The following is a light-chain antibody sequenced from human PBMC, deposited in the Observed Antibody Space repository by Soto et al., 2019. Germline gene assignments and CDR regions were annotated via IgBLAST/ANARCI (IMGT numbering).Light chain of an antibody. CDR2: AVS. J-gene: IGKJ2*01. Sequence: EIVMTQSPATLSVSQGERATLSCRASQSVSSNLAWFQQKPGQAPRLLLYAVSTRATGVPGRFSGCGSGTEFTLTISSLQSEDSAVYYCQQHNHWPSFGQGTKLEIK. CDR1: QSVSSN. CDR3: QQHNHWPS. V-gene: IGKV3-15*01.